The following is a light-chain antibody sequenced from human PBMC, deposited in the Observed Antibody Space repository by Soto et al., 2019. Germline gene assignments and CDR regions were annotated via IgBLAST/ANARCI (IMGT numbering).Light chain of an antibody. J-gene: IGKJ1*01. CDR3: QQCYSAPRT. CDR1: QRVSKY. V-gene: IGKV1-39*01. Sequence: DIQMTQSPSSLSASVGDRVTITCRASQRVSKYLNWYQQKPGKDPKLLIYAVSNLQTGVPSRFSGTASGTEYTLSISSLQPEDFATYYCQQCYSAPRTFGQGTKVEIK. CDR2: AVS.